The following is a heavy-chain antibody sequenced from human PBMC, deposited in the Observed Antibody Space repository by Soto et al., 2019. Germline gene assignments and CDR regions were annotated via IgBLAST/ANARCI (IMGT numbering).Heavy chain of an antibody. CDR3: ARGVGAPRPLDY. J-gene: IGHJ4*02. CDR2: IYYSGST. CDR1: GGSISSGGYY. V-gene: IGHV4-31*03. D-gene: IGHD1-26*01. Sequence: QVQLQESGQGLVKPSQTLSLTCTVSGGSISSGGYYWSWIRQHPGKGLEWIGYIYYSGSTYYNPSLKSRVTISVDTSKNQFSRKLSTVTAADTAVYYCARGVGAPRPLDYWGQGTLVTVSS.